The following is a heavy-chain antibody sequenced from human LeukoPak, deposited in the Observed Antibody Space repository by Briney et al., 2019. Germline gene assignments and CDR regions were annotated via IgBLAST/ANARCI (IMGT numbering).Heavy chain of an antibody. V-gene: IGHV3-23*01. Sequence: GGSLRPSCAASGFTFNSYAMSWVRQAPGKGLEWVSAISGSGGSIYYADSVKGRFTISRDNSENTLYLQMNSPRAEDTAVYYCAKTHSGGNSGYYFDYWGQGTLVTVSS. D-gene: IGHD4-23*01. CDR1: GFTFNSYA. CDR2: ISGSGGSI. CDR3: AKTHSGGNSGYYFDY. J-gene: IGHJ4*02.